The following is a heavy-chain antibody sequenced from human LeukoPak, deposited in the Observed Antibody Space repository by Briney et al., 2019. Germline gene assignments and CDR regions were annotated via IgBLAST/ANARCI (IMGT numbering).Heavy chain of an antibody. V-gene: IGHV4-4*02. Sequence: PSGTLSLTCGVSGGSISTTNWWTWVRQPPGEGLEWIGEVHLSGRTHYNPSPESRVTMSVDMSENHISLRLTSVTAADTAVYYCAREGGPYRPLDYSGQGTLVTVSS. CDR3: AREGGPYRPLDY. CDR1: GGSISTTNW. J-gene: IGHJ4*02. CDR2: VHLSGRT.